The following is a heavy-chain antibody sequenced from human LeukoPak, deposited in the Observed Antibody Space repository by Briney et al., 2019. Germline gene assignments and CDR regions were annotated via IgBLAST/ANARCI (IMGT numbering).Heavy chain of an antibody. CDR2: ISGSGGST. V-gene: IGHV3-23*01. CDR3: AKGAPSGGSYSSDY. Sequence: GGSLRLSCAASGFTFSSYAMSWVRQAPGKGLEWVSAISGSGGSTYYADSVKGRFTISRDNAKNSLYLQMNSLRAEDTAVYYCAKGAPSGGSYSSDYWGQGTLVTVSS. J-gene: IGHJ4*02. CDR1: GFTFSSYA. D-gene: IGHD1-26*01.